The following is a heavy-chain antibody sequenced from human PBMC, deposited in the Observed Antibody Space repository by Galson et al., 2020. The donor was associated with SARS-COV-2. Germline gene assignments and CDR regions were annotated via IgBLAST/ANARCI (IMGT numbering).Heavy chain of an antibody. J-gene: IGHJ6*03. CDR3: TRGGYPYYYYMDV. CDR1: GFTFGDYA. CDR2: IRSKAYGGTT. Sequence: GSLRLSCTASGFTFGDYAMSWFRQAPGKGLEWVGFIRSKAYGGTTEYAASVKDRFTISRDDSTNIAYLQMNSLKTEDTAVYYCTRGGYPYYYYMDVWGKGTTVTVSS. D-gene: IGHD5-18*01. V-gene: IGHV3-49*03.